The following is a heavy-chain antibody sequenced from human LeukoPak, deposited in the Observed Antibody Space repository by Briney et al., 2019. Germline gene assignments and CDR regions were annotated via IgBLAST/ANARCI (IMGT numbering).Heavy chain of an antibody. D-gene: IGHD5-12*01. CDR2: INPNSGGT. CDR3: ARAGSGYSGYGYY. CDR1: GYTFTGYY. V-gene: IGHV1-2*02. Sequence: ASVKVSCKASGYTFTGYYMHWVRQAPGQGREWRGWINPNSGGTNYAQKFQGRVTMTRDTSISTAYMELSRLRSDDTAVYYCARAGSGYSGYGYYWGQGTLVTVSS. J-gene: IGHJ4*02.